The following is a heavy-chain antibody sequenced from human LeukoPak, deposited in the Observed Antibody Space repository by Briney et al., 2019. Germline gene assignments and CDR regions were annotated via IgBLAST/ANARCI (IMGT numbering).Heavy chain of an antibody. CDR1: GFTFSSYN. J-gene: IGHJ4*02. CDR3: ARGRMDDYGDYPAY. V-gene: IGHV3-21*01. CDR2: ISSSSSYI. Sequence: GGSLRLSCAASGFTFSSYNMNWVRQAPGKGLEWVSSISSSSSYIYYADSVKGRFTISRDNAKNSLYLQMNSLRAEDTAVYYWARGRMDDYGDYPAYWGQGTLVTVPS. D-gene: IGHD4-17*01.